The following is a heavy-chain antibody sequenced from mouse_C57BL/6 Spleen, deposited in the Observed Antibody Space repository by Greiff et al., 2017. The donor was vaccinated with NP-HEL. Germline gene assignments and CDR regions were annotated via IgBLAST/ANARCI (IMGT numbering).Heavy chain of an antibody. J-gene: IGHJ2*01. CDR3: ARTIYDGSWDY. CDR2: IYPGDGDT. Sequence: VQGVESGPELVKPGASVKISCKASGYAFSSSWMNWVKQRPGKGLEWIGRIYPGDGDTNYNGKFKGKATLTADKSSSSAYMQLSSLTSEDSAVYFCARTIYDGSWDYWGQGTTLTVSS. V-gene: IGHV1-82*01. D-gene: IGHD2-3*01. CDR1: GYAFSSSW.